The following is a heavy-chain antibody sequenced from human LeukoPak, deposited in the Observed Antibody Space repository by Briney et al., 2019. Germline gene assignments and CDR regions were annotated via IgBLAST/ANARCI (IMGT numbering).Heavy chain of an antibody. CDR1: GGSISSYY. CDR2: IYYSGST. J-gene: IGHJ6*02. V-gene: IGHV4-59*12. D-gene: IGHD2/OR15-2a*01. Sequence: SETLSLTCTVSGGSISSYYWSWIRQPPGEGLEWIGYIYYSGSTNYNPSLKSRVTISVDTSKNQFSLKLSSVTAADTAVYYCARDFHSGKYYYGLDVWGQGTMVTVSS. CDR3: ARDFHSGKYYYGLDV.